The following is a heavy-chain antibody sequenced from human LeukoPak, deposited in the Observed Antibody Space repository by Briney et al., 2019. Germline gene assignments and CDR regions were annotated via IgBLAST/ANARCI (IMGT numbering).Heavy chain of an antibody. Sequence: PSETLSLTCTFSGGSISSGDYYWRWIRQPPGKGLEWIGYIYYSGSTYYITSLQSRVTISVDTSMNQFSLKLSSVTAADTAVYYCARESTYYDTLTGYLRPRYFDYWGQGTLVTVSS. J-gene: IGHJ4*02. CDR1: GGSISSGDYY. CDR2: IYYSGST. CDR3: ARESTYYDTLTGYLRPRYFDY. V-gene: IGHV4-30-4*08. D-gene: IGHD3-9*01.